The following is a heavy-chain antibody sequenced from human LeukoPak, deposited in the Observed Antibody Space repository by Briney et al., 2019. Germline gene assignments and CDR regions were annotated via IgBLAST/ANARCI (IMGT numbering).Heavy chain of an antibody. Sequence: PGGSLRLSCAASGFTSSSYAMSWVRQAPGKGLEWVSAISGSGGSTYYADSVKGRFTISRDNSKNTLYLQMNSLRAEDTAVYYCAKDPVLRNYYDSSGYLFDYWGQGTLVTVSS. CDR2: ISGSGGST. CDR1: GFTSSSYA. V-gene: IGHV3-23*01. CDR3: AKDPVLRNYYDSSGYLFDY. J-gene: IGHJ4*02. D-gene: IGHD3-22*01.